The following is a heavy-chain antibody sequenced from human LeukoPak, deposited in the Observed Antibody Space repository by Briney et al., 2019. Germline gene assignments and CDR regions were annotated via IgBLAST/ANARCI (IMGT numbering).Heavy chain of an antibody. CDR3: ARESFYDYVWGSYRSPHDAFDI. Sequence: SETLSLTCAVYGGSFSGYYWSWIRQPPGKGLEWIGEINHGGSTNYNPSLKSRVTISVDTSKNQFSLKLSSVTAADTAVYYCARESFYDYVWGSYRSPHDAFDIWGQGTMVTVSS. CDR2: INHGGST. V-gene: IGHV4-34*01. D-gene: IGHD3-16*02. J-gene: IGHJ3*02. CDR1: GGSFSGYY.